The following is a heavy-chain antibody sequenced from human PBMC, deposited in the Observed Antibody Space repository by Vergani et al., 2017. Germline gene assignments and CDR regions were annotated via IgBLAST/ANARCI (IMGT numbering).Heavy chain of an antibody. CDR3: ARDTRGPEGADY. J-gene: IGHJ4*02. D-gene: IGHD1-14*01. CDR2: ISTSSSYI. V-gene: IGHV3-21*02. Sequence: EVQLVESGGGRAKLGGSLGLSVAALGFPFVTFPWNWVGQAPGKGLEGVPSISTSSSYIYYADSEKGRFTISRDNAKNSLYLQMNNLRAEDTAVYYCARDTRGPEGADYWGQGTLVTVSS. CDR1: GFPFVTFP.